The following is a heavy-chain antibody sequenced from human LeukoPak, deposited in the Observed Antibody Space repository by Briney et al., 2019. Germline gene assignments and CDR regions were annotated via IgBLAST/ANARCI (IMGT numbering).Heavy chain of an antibody. Sequence: MASETLCLTCPVSGASISRNAWNWVRQPPGKGLEWIRNIYYSETTNYNPSLKSRVSISVDTSKNLLSLKLNSVTAADTAVYYCAKCSTSILWG. CDR3: AKCSTSIL. V-gene: IGHV4-59*01. CDR1: GASISRNA. CDR2: IYYSETT. J-gene: IGHJ2*01. D-gene: IGHD3-10*02.